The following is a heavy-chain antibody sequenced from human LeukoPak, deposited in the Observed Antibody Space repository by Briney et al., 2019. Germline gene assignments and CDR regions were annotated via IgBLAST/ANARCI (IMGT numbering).Heavy chain of an antibody. CDR1: GFTFSSYA. CDR2: ISGSGGST. CDR3: AHISSSWPDY. D-gene: IGHD6-13*01. J-gene: IGHJ4*02. V-gene: IGHV3-23*01. Sequence: GGSLRLSCAASGFTFSSYAMSWVRQAPGKGLEWVSSISGSGGSTYYADSVKGRFTISRDNSKNTLFMQMNSLRADDTAVYYCAHISSSWPDYWGQGTLVTVSS.